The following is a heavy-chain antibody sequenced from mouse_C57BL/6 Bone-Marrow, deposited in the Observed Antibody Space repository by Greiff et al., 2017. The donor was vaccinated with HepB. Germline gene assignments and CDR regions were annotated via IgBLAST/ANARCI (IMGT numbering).Heavy chain of an antibody. CDR1: GYTFTSYW. CDR2: IYPGSGST. Sequence: QVQLQQPGAELVKPGASVKMSCKASGYTFTSYWITWVKQRPGQGLEWIGDIYPGSGSTNYNEKFKSKATLTVDTSSSTAYMQLSSLTSEDSAVYYCARERVFGYDYDALYFDYWGQGTTLTVSS. D-gene: IGHD2-4*01. CDR3: ARERVFGYDYDALYFDY. J-gene: IGHJ2*01. V-gene: IGHV1-55*01.